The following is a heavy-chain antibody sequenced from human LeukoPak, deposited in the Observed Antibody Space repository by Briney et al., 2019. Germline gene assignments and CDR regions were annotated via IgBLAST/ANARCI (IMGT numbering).Heavy chain of an antibody. CDR2: IYYSGST. J-gene: IGHJ4*02. CDR1: GGSISSYY. CDR3: ARLARGGLGYHFDY. D-gene: IGHD3/OR15-3a*01. Sequence: SETLSLTCTVSGGSISSYYWSWIRQPPGKGLEWIGYIYYSGSTNYNPSLKSRVTISVDTSKNQFSLNLSSVTAADTAVYYCARLARGGLGYHFDYWGQGTLVTVSS. V-gene: IGHV4-59*08.